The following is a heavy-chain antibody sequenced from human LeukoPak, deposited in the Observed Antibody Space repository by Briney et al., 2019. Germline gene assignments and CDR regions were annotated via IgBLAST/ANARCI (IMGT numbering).Heavy chain of an antibody. CDR3: ARVLPDCSGGSCRTDYYYYYYMDV. CDR1: GGSISSYY. CDR2: IYYSGST. J-gene: IGHJ6*03. D-gene: IGHD2-15*01. Sequence: SETLSLTCTVSGGSISSYYWSWIRQPPGKGLEWIGYIYYSGSTNHNPSLKSRVTISVDTSKNQFSLKLSSVTAADTAVYYCARVLPDCSGGSCRTDYYYYYYMDVWGKGTTVTVSS. V-gene: IGHV4-59*01.